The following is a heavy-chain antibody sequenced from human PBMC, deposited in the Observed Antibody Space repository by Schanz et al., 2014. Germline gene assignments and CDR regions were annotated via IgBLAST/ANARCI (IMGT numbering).Heavy chain of an antibody. CDR2: ISPYNGHT. D-gene: IGHD3-10*01. J-gene: IGHJ6*02. V-gene: IGHV1-18*01. Sequence: QVQLVQSGSEVKKPGDSVKVSCETSGYSFTKYGINWVRQAPGQGLEWMGWISPYNGHTNYAEKVHGRVTMTTDTSTSTAYMELRSLISDDTAVYYCVRDAGWAFGDYHGMDVWGQGTSVTVSS. CDR3: VRDAGWAFGDYHGMDV. CDR1: GYSFTKYG.